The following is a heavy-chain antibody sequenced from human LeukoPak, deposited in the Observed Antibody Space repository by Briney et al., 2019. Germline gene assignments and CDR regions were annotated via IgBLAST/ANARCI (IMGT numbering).Heavy chain of an antibody. J-gene: IGHJ6*02. CDR2: IYYSGST. CDR1: GGSISSYY. CDR3: ARTWIQRSYYYYGMDV. V-gene: IGHV4-59*01. Sequence: SETLSLTYTVSGGSISSYYWSWIRQPPGKGLEWIEYIYYSGSTNYNPSLKSRVTISVDTSKNQFSLKLSSVTAADTAVYYCARTWIQRSYYYYGMDVWGQGTTVTVSS. D-gene: IGHD5-18*01.